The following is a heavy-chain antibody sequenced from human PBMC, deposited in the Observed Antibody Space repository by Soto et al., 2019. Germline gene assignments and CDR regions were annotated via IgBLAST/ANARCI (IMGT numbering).Heavy chain of an antibody. CDR1: GYTFTSYY. D-gene: IGHD6-13*01. V-gene: IGHV1-46*03. J-gene: IGHJ3*02. Sequence: GASVKVSCKASGYTFTSYYMHWVRQAPGQGLEWMGIINPSGGSTSYAQKFQGRVTMTRDTSTSTVYMELSSLRSEDTAVYYCARERTRYSSSWRAIAVGRVLSAFDIWGQGTMVTVSS. CDR2: INPSGGST. CDR3: ARERTRYSSSWRAIAVGRVLSAFDI.